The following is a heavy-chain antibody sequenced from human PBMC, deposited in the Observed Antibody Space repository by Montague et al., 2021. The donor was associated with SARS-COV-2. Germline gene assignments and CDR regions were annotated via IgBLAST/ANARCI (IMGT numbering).Heavy chain of an antibody. J-gene: IGHJ6*02. V-gene: IGHV3-23*01. CDR1: GFTFSNYA. CDR2: ISNSGDII. Sequence: SLRLSCAASGFTFSNYAMNWVRQAPGKGLEWVSSISNSGDIIYYADSVKGRFTISRDNSKNTLYLQMNSLRAEDTAVYYCARDAVYTGTWECFDFWGQGTTVTVSS. CDR3: ARDAVYTGTWECFDF. D-gene: IGHD3-9*01.